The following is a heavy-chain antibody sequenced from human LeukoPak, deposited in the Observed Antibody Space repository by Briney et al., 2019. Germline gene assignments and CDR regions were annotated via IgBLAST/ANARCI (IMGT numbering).Heavy chain of an antibody. D-gene: IGHD3-22*01. CDR3: ARDYYYGSSGYLDY. CDR1: GYTFTSYG. J-gene: IGHJ4*02. CDR2: ISGYNGNT. Sequence: ASVKVSCKASGYTFTSYGISWVRQAPGKGLEWMGWISGYNGNTNYAQKLQGRVTMTTDTSTSTAYMELRSLRSDDTAVYYCARDYYYGSSGYLDYWGQGTLVTVSS. V-gene: IGHV1-18*01.